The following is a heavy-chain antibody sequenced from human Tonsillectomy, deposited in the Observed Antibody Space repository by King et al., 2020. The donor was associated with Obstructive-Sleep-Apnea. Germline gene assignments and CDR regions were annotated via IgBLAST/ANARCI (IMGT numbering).Heavy chain of an antibody. J-gene: IGHJ4*02. D-gene: IGHD3-22*01. Sequence: QVQLVESGGGVVQPGRSLGLSCAASGFTFSNYPMHWVRQAPGKGLEWVAVISYDGSKKYYAVSVKGRFTISRDNSKNTLYLQMNSLRAEDTAVYYCAGDQYYYGTSGYYYPGDYWGQGTRVTVSS. CDR3: AGDQYYYGTSGYYYPGDY. V-gene: IGHV3-30-3*01. CDR1: GFTFSNYP. CDR2: ISYDGSKK.